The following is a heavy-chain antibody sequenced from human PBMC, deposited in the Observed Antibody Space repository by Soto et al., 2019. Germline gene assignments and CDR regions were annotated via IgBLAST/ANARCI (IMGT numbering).Heavy chain of an antibody. D-gene: IGHD3-22*01. CDR2: INHSGST. CDR1: GGSFSGYY. V-gene: IGHV4-34*01. Sequence: DTLSLTCAVYGGSFSGYYWSWIRQPPGKGLEWIGEINHSGSTNYNPSLKSRVTISVDTSKNQFSLKLSSVTAADTAVYYCARVTIVVAILRYYYYGMDVWGQGTTVTVSS. J-gene: IGHJ6*02. CDR3: ARVTIVVAILRYYYYGMDV.